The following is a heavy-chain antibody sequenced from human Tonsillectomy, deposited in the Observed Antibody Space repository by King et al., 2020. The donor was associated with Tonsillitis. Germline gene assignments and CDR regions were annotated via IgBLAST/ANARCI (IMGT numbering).Heavy chain of an antibody. D-gene: IGHD3-10*01. Sequence: VQLQESGPGLVKPSQTLSLTCTVSGGSISSGGYYWRWIRQHPGKGLEWIGYIYYSGSTYYNPSLKSRVTISVDTSKNQFSLKLSSVTAADTAVCYCARKQGSSGSYYDDYWGQGTLVTVSS. CDR3: ARKQGSSGSYYDDY. CDR2: IYYSGST. J-gene: IGHJ4*02. V-gene: IGHV4-31*03. CDR1: GGSISSGGYY.